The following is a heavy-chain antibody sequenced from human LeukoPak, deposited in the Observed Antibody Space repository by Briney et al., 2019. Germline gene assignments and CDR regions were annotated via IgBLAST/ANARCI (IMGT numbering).Heavy chain of an antibody. D-gene: IGHD6-19*01. V-gene: IGHV1-69*13. CDR3: ARIPYDSSGWYLGLFDY. J-gene: IGHJ4*02. CDR1: GGTFSSYA. Sequence: VASVKVSFKASGGTFSSYAISWVRQAPGQGLEWMGGIIPIFGTANYAQKFQGRVTITADESTSTAYMELSSLRSEDTAVYYCARIPYDSSGWYLGLFDYWGQGTLVTVSS. CDR2: IIPIFGTA.